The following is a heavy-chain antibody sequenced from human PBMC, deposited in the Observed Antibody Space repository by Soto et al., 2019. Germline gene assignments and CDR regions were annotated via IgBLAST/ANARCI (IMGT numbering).Heavy chain of an antibody. CDR3: ARAPIVAATRFDY. D-gene: IGHD2-15*01. V-gene: IGHV3-74*01. Sequence: EVQLVASGGGLVQPGGSLRLSCAASGFTFSSYWMHWVRQAPGKGLVWVSRINGDGSSTSYADSVKGRFTISRDNAKNTLYLQMNSLRAEDTAVYYCARAPIVAATRFDYCGQGPLVPVSS. CDR2: INGDGSST. CDR1: GFTFSSYW. J-gene: IGHJ4*02.